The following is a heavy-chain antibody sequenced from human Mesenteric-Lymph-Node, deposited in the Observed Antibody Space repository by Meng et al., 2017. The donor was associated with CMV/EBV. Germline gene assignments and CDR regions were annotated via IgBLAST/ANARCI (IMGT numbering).Heavy chain of an antibody. CDR1: GFTFDNYG. V-gene: IGHV3-20*04. J-gene: IGHJ4*02. D-gene: IGHD3-22*01. Sequence: GGSLRLSCAASGFTFDNYGMSWVRQAPGKGLEWVSGINWNGGSAGYADSVKGRFIISRDNSRSTLYLQMNSLRAGDTAVYYCATVAYDSSGSSSFESWGQGTLVTVSS. CDR2: INWNGGSA. CDR3: ATVAYDSSGSSSFES.